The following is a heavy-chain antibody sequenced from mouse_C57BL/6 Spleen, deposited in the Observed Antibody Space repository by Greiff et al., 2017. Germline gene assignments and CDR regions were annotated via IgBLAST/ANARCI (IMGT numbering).Heavy chain of an antibody. D-gene: IGHD4-1*01. CDR2: ISYDGSN. V-gene: IGHV3-6*01. Sequence: EVQVVESGPGLVKPSQSLSLTCSVTGYSITSGYYWNWIRQFPGNKLEWMGYISYDGSNNYNPSLKNRISITRDTSKNQFFLKLNSVTTEDTATYYCAKGTGTLFDYWGQGTTLTVSS. J-gene: IGHJ2*01. CDR1: GYSITSGYY. CDR3: AKGTGTLFDY.